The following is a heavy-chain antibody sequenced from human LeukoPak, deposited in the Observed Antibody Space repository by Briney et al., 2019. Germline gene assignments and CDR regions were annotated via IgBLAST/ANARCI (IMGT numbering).Heavy chain of an antibody. J-gene: IGHJ4*02. Sequence: GGSLRLSGAASGFTFSNYGIHWVRQAPGKGLEWVAFIVYTGNNKYYADSVKGRFTISRDNSKNTLYLQMNSLRAEDTAVYYCARERKPYSYDKGDDYWGQGTLVTVSS. D-gene: IGHD5-18*01. V-gene: IGHV3-30*19. CDR2: IVYTGNNK. CDR3: ARERKPYSYDKGDDY. CDR1: GFTFSNYG.